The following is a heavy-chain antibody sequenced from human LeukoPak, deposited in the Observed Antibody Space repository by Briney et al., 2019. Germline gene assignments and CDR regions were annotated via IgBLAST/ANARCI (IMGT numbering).Heavy chain of an antibody. CDR3: AKVSYGYRLNPLDY. CDR2: IYTSGST. Sequence: SETLSLTCTVSGGSISSYYWSWIRQPPGKGLEWIGYIYTSGSTNYNPSLKSRVTISVDTSKNQFSLKQSSVTAADTAVYYWAKVSYGYRLNPLDYWGQGTLVTVSS. CDR1: GGSISSYY. D-gene: IGHD5-18*01. V-gene: IGHV4-4*09. J-gene: IGHJ4*02.